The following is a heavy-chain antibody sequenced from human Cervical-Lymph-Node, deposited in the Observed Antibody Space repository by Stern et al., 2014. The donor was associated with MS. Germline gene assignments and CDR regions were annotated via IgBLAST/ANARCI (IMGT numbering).Heavy chain of an antibody. CDR3: ASGTFLDF. V-gene: IGHV7-4-1*02. CDR2: INTKTGSP. CDR1: GYTFTTYS. Sequence: QVQLMQSGSELKKPGASVKVSCKASGYTFTTYSMNWVRQAPGQGLEWMGWINTKTGSPTYAQGFTGRFVFSLDTSVSTAYLQVSSLKADDIALYYCASGTFLDFWGQGTLVTVSS. D-gene: IGHD1-14*01. J-gene: IGHJ4*02.